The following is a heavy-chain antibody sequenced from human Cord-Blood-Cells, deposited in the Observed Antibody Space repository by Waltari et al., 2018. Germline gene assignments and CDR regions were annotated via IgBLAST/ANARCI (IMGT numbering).Heavy chain of an antibody. CDR3: ARVGSSWYWYFDL. D-gene: IGHD6-13*01. J-gene: IGHJ2*01. Sequence: QVQLQQSGPGLVQPSQTLSLTCAITGDSVPSNSAAWNCIRQPQSRGLEWLGRTYYRAKWYNDYAVSVKSRITINPDTSKNQFSLQLNSVTPEDTAVYYCARVGSSWYWYFDLWGRGTLVTVSS. CDR1: GDSVPSNSAA. V-gene: IGHV6-1*01. CDR2: TYYRAKWYN.